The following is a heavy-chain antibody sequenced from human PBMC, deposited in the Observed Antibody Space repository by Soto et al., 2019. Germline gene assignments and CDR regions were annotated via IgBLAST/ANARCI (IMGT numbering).Heavy chain of an antibody. J-gene: IGHJ5*01. D-gene: IGHD1-26*01. CDR2: TYYRSKWYN. V-gene: IGHV6-1*01. CDR1: GDSVSSSSVT. Sequence: PSQTLSLTCVISGDSVSSSSVTWNWIRQSPSRGLEWLGRTYYRSKWYNDYAESVKSRITINPDTSKNQFSLHLNSLTPEDTAVYYCVRLIGNSWLDFWGQGTLVTVSS. CDR3: VRLIGNSWLDF.